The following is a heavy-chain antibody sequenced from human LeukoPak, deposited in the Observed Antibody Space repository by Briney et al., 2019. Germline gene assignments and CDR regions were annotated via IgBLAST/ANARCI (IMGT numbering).Heavy chain of an antibody. D-gene: IGHD1-14*01. CDR3: ARDGNRETLHDY. CDR2: ISSSSSTT. J-gene: IGHJ4*02. V-gene: IGHV3-48*02. Sequence: GGSLRLSCAASGFTFSSYSMNWVRHAPGKGLEWVSYISSSSSTTYYADSVKGRFSISKDNAKNSLYLQMNSLKDEDTAVDYCARDGNRETLHDYWGQGTLVTVSS. CDR1: GFTFSSYS.